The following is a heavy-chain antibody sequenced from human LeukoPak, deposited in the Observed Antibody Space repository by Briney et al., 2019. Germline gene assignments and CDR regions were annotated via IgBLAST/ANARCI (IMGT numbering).Heavy chain of an antibody. Sequence: ASVKVSCKASGHTFTSYGISWVRQAPGQGLEWMGWISAYNGNTNYAQKLQGRVTMTTDTSTSTAYMELRSLRSDDTAVYYCARFHGRSWYEEAFDIWGQGTMVTVSS. CDR1: GHTFTSYG. D-gene: IGHD2-15*01. CDR2: ISAYNGNT. V-gene: IGHV1-18*01. J-gene: IGHJ3*02. CDR3: ARFHGRSWYEEAFDI.